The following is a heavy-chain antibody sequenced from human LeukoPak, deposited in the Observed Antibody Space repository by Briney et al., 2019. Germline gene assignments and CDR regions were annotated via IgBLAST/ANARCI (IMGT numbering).Heavy chain of an antibody. CDR1: GFTFSNAW. CDR2: IKSKTDGGTT. Sequence: PGGSLRLSCAASGFTFSNAWMSWVRQAPGKGLEWVGRIKSKTDGGTTDYAAPVKGRFTISRDDSKNTLYLQMNSLKTEDTVVYYCTTVGDYYHSSGYQRWGKKETYFDYWGQGTLVTVSS. CDR3: TTVGDYYHSSGYQRWGKKETYFDY. D-gene: IGHD3-22*01. V-gene: IGHV3-15*01. J-gene: IGHJ4*02.